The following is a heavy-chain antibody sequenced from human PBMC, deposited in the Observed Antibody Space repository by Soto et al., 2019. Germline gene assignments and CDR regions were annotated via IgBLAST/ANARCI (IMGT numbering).Heavy chain of an antibody. CDR1: GFTFSDYY. CDR2: ISSSGSTI. CDR3: ARAGYCSSTSCDDYYYYYMDV. J-gene: IGHJ6*03. V-gene: IGHV3-11*01. D-gene: IGHD2-2*03. Sequence: GGSLRLSCAASGFTFSDYYMSWIRQAPGKGLEWVSYISSSGSTIYYADSVKGRFTISRDNAKNSLYLQMNSLRAEDTAVYYCARAGYCSSTSCDDYYYYYMDVWGKGTTVTVSS.